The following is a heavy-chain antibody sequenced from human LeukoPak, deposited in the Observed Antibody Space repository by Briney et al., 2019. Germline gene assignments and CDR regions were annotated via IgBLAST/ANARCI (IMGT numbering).Heavy chain of an antibody. CDR2: ITPSGGT. CDR3: ARDRYGDGFAHFDY. V-gene: IGHV1-2*02. J-gene: IGHJ4*02. CDR1: GYTFTSYA. D-gene: IGHD5-24*01. Sequence: GASVKVSCKASGYTFTSYAMHWVRQAPGQGHEWMGWITPSGGTNYPQKFQGRVAITRDTSITTAYMDLSRLTSDDTAVYYCARDRYGDGFAHFDYWGQGALVTVSS.